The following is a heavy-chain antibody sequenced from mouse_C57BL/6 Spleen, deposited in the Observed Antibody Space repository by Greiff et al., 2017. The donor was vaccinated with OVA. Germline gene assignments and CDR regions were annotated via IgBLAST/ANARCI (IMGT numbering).Heavy chain of an antibody. Sequence: VQLQQPGAELVKPGASVKVSCKASGYTFTSYWMHWVKQRPGQGLEWIGRIHPSDSDTNYTQKFKGKAPLTVAKSHRTAYMQLSSLTSEDSAVDYSARTTVVAADFDDWGQGTTLTVSS. J-gene: IGHJ2*01. D-gene: IGHD1-1*01. CDR3: ARTTVVAADFDD. CDR1: GYTFTSYW. CDR2: IHPSDSDT. V-gene: IGHV1-74*01.